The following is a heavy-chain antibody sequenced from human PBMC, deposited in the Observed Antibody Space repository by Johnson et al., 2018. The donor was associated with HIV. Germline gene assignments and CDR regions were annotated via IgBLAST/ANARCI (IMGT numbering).Heavy chain of an antibody. Sequence: VQLVESGGGLVQPGGSLRLSCAASGFTFSSYAMHWIRQAPGKGLEWVSYISSSGSTIYYADSVKGRFTISRDNAKNSLYLQMNSLRAEDTAVYYCAKVAVATAAGGVALDIWGPGTMVTVSS. CDR3: AKVAVATAAGGVALDI. D-gene: IGHD6-13*01. CDR1: GFTFSSYA. J-gene: IGHJ3*02. CDR2: ISSSGSTI. V-gene: IGHV3-48*03.